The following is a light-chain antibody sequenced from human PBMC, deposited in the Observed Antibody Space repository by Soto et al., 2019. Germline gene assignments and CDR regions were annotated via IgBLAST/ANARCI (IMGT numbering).Light chain of an antibody. CDR1: SSDVGGYDY. V-gene: IGLV2-14*01. J-gene: IGLJ2*01. CDR3: SSYTTTSAPV. CDR2: EVS. Sequence: QSALTQPASVSGYPGQSITISCTGTSSDVGGYDYVSWYQHHPGKVPKLIIYEVSKRPSGVSHRFSGSKSGNTASLTISGFQTEDEADYYCSSYTTTSAPVFGGGTKLTVL.